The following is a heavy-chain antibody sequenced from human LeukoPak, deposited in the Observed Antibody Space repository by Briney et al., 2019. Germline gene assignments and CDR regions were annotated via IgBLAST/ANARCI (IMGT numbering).Heavy chain of an antibody. V-gene: IGHV3-66*01. J-gene: IGHJ4*02. CDR2: IYSGGST. CDR1: GFTVSSNY. D-gene: IGHD3-10*01. CDR3: ARDKLLWFGESYFDY. Sequence: GGSLRLSCAASGFTVSSNYMSWVRQAPGKGLEWVSVIYSGGSTYYADSVKGRFTISRDNSKNTLYPQMNSLRAEDTAVYYCARDKLLWFGESYFDYWGQGTLVTVSS.